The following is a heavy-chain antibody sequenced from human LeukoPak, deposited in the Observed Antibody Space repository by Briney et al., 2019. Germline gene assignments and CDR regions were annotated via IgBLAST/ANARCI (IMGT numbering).Heavy chain of an antibody. D-gene: IGHD3-22*01. V-gene: IGHV4-4*07. CDR2: IYNSGNT. Sequence: SETLSLTCSVSGASISTNYWIWIRQPAGKGLEWIGRIYNSGNTNYSPSLESRVTMSADTSKNHFSLGLTSVTAADTAVYYCARGSFDSSGYYVFDYWGQGRLVTVSS. CDR3: ARGSFDSSGYYVFDY. CDR1: GASISTNY. J-gene: IGHJ4*02.